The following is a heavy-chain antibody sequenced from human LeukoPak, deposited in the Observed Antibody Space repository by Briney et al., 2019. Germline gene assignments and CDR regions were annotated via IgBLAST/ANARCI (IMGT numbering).Heavy chain of an antibody. V-gene: IGHV3-30*02. J-gene: IGHJ4*02. D-gene: IGHD3-9*01. CDR1: GFTFSSYG. Sequence: GGSLRLSCAASGFTFSSYGMHWVRQAPGKGLEWVAFIRYDGSNKYYADSVKGRFTISRDNSKNTLYLQMNSLRAEDTAVYYCAKDHGYYDILTDWGQGTLVTVSS. CDR2: IRYDGSNK. CDR3: AKDHGYYDILTD.